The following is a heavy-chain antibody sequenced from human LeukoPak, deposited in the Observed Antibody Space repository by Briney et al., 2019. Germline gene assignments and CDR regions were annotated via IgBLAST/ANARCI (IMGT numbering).Heavy chain of an antibody. V-gene: IGHV4-4*07. D-gene: IGHD1-1*01. J-gene: IGHJ4*02. Sequence: PLETLSLTCTVSGGSISSYYWSWIRQPAGKGLEWIGRIYTSGSTNYNPSLKSRVTMSVDTSKNQFSLKLSSVTAADTAVYYCARERGVLTPPIIDYWGQGTLVTVSS. CDR2: IYTSGST. CDR3: ARERGVLTPPIIDY. CDR1: GGSISSYY.